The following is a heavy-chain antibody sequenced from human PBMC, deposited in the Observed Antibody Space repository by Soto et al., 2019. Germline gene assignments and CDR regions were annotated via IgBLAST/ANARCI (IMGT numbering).Heavy chain of an antibody. CDR1: GGTFSSYA. D-gene: IGHD1-26*01. CDR2: IIPIFGTA. J-gene: IGHJ5*02. V-gene: IGHV1-69*06. Sequence: ASVKVSCKASGGTFSSYAISWVRQAPGQGLEWMGGIIPIFGTANYAQEFQGRVTITADKSTSTAYMELSSLRSEDTAVYYCARDLPGSYGTDNWFDPWGQGTLVTVSS. CDR3: ARDLPGSYGTDNWFDP.